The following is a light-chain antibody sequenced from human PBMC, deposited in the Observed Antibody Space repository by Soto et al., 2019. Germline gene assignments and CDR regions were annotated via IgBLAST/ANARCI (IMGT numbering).Light chain of an antibody. Sequence: ELVFPESPGTLSLSPGERAILSGRASQSVSNNYLAWYQQKPGQAPRLLIYGASNRATGIPARFSGSGSGTDFTLTISRLEPEDFAVYYCQQYGSSPRTFGQGTKVDIK. CDR3: QQYGSSPRT. V-gene: IGKV3-20*01. CDR1: QSVSNNY. J-gene: IGKJ1*01. CDR2: GAS.